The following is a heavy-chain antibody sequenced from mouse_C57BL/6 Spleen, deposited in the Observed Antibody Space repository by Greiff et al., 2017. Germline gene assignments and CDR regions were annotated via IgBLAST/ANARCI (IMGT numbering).Heavy chain of an antibody. Sequence: VQLQQSGAELVKPGASVKIFCNASGYAFSSYWLNWVKQRPGTGLEGIGQIYPGDGDTNYNVKFKGKATLSADKSSSTAYMQLSSLTSEDSAVYFCARSGGYSSGVFAYWGQGTLVTVSA. D-gene: IGHD3-2*02. CDR2: IYPGDGDT. J-gene: IGHJ3*01. V-gene: IGHV1-80*01. CDR1: GYAFSSYW. CDR3: ARSGGYSSGVFAY.